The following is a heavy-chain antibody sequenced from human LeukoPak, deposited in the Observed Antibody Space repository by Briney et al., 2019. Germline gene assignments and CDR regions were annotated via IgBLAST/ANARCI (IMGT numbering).Heavy chain of an antibody. J-gene: IGHJ4*02. CDR3: VRDLGRGYFGSGSFLF. Sequence: GGSLRLSCAASGFTFSLFSMNWVRQAPGKGLEWVSSISTGGTYIYYADSVKGRFTISRDNADNSLYLQMNSLRAEDTAVYYCVRDLGRGYFGSGSFLFWGQGTLVTVSS. D-gene: IGHD3-10*01. CDR2: ISTGGTYI. V-gene: IGHV3-21*01. CDR1: GFTFSLFS.